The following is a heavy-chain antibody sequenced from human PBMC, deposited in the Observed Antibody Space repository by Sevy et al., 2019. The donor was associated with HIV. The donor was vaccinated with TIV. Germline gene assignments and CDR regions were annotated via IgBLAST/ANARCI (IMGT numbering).Heavy chain of an antibody. V-gene: IGHV1-69*13. Sequence: ASVKVSCKASGGTFSSYAISWVRQAPGQGLEWMGGIIPIFGTANYAQKFQGRVTITADESTSTAYMELSSLRSEDTAVYYCAQRGMIFGLSDYFDYWGQGTLVTVSS. D-gene: IGHD3-3*01. CDR1: GGTFSSYA. J-gene: IGHJ4*02. CDR3: AQRGMIFGLSDYFDY. CDR2: IIPIFGTA.